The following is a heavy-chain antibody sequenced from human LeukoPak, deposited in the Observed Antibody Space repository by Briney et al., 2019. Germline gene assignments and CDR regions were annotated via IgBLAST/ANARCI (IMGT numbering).Heavy chain of an antibody. V-gene: IGHV4-30-4*01. CDR2: IYYSGST. CDR1: GVSISSGDYY. J-gene: IGHJ4*02. CDR3: ARDSLYYYDSSGYPYYFDY. Sequence: SETLSLTCTVSGVSISSGDYYWSWIRQPPGKGLEWIGYIYYSGSTYYNPSLKSRLTISVDTSKNQFSLKLSSVTAADTAVYYCARDSLYYYDSSGYPYYFDYWGQGTLVTVSS. D-gene: IGHD3-22*01.